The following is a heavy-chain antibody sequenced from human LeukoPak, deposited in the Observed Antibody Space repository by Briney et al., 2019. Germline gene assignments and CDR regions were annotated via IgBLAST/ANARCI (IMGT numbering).Heavy chain of an antibody. CDR1: GGSISSSSYY. J-gene: IGHJ6*03. D-gene: IGHD1-14*01. V-gene: IGHV4-39*01. Sequence: SETLSLTCTVSGGSISSSSYYWGWIRQPPGKGLEWIRSIYYSGNTYYHPSLKSRVTMSVDTSKNQFSLKLSSVTAADTDVYYCARHWLRGEPKPGYMDVWGKGTTVIVSS. CDR3: ARHWLRGEPKPGYMDV. CDR2: IYYSGNT.